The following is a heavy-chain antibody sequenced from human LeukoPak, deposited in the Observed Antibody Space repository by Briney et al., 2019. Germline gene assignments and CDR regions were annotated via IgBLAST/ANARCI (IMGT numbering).Heavy chain of an antibody. CDR3: ARGNYHVFDP. CDR2: ISSSSGYI. J-gene: IGHJ5*02. V-gene: IGHV3-21*01. D-gene: IGHD4-11*01. CDR1: GFTFSSYS. Sequence: GGSLRLSCAASGFTFSSYSMNWVRQAPGKGLEWVSSISSSSGYIYYADSVKGRFTISRDNAKNSLYLQMNSLRAEDTAVYYCARGNYHVFDPWGQGTLVTVSS.